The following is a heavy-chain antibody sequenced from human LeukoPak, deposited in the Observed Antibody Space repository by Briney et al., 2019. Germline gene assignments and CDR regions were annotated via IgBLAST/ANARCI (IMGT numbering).Heavy chain of an antibody. J-gene: IGHJ6*02. Sequence: GESLKISCKGSGYIFTSYWITWVRQMPGRGLEWMGRIDPSDSYTNYSPSFQGHVTISADKAISTAYLQWSSLKASDTAMYYCARCEDIYGMDVWGQGTTVTVSS. CDR3: ARCEDIYGMDV. CDR2: IDPSDSYT. CDR1: GYIFTSYW. V-gene: IGHV5-10-1*01. D-gene: IGHD2-15*01.